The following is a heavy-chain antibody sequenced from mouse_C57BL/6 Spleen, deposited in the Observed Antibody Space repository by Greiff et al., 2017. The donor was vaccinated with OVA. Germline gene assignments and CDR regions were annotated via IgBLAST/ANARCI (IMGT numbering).Heavy chain of an antibody. D-gene: IGHD4-1*01. CDR2: IDPSDSYT. V-gene: IGHV1-50*01. Sequence: QVQLQQPGAELVKPGASVKLSCKASGYTFTSYWMQWVKQRPGQGLEWIGEIDPSDSYTNYNQKFKGKATLTVDTSSSTAYMQLSSLTSEDSAVYYCARAGDYAMDYWGQGTSVTVSS. CDR1: GYTFTSYW. J-gene: IGHJ4*01. CDR3: ARAGDYAMDY.